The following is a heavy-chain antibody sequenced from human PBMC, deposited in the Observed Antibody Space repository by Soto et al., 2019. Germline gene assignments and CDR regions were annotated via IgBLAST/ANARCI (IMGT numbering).Heavy chain of an antibody. D-gene: IGHD3-3*01. CDR1: GGSISSYY. Sequence: SETLSHTCTVSGGSISSYYWSWIRQPPGKGLEWIGYIYYSGSTNYNPSLKSRVTISVDTSKNQFSLQLSSVTAADTAVYHCASGGTPIFGVGIPFGMDVCGQGTTVTVSS. CDR2: IYYSGST. CDR3: ASGGTPIFGVGIPFGMDV. V-gene: IGHV4-59*01. J-gene: IGHJ6*02.